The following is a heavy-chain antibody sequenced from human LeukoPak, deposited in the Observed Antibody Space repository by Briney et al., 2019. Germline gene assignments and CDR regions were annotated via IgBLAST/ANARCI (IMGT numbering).Heavy chain of an antibody. CDR2: IYPGDSDT. D-gene: IGHD6-13*01. Sequence: GESLQISCKASGYGVTSYWIGWVRPMPGKGLEWMGIIYPGDSDTRYNPSFQGQVTISADKSISTAYLQWSSLKASDTAMYYCARGGIAAAGRSGRSRMDVWGQGTTVTVSS. J-gene: IGHJ6*02. V-gene: IGHV5-51*01. CDR1: GYGVTSYW. CDR3: ARGGIAAAGRSGRSRMDV.